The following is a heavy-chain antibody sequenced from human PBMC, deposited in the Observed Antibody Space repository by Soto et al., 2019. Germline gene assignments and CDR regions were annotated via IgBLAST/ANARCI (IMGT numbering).Heavy chain of an antibody. V-gene: IGHV2-5*02. CDR3: IQSRCGGDCLQSYASYYYYGMEV. J-gene: IGHJ6*02. D-gene: IGHD2-21*02. Sequence: SGHTLVNPTQTLTLTCTFSAFSLITDGGGVGCMVRPPGKALECLALIYWDDDKRYSPSLRSRLTITKDTSKNQVVLTMTNMDPVDTATYYCIQSRCGGDCLQSYASYYYYGMEVWGQGTTVTVSS. CDR1: AFSLITDGGG. CDR2: IYWDDDK.